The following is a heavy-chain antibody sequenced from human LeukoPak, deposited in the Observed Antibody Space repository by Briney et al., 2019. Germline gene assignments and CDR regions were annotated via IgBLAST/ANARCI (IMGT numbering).Heavy chain of an antibody. D-gene: IGHD6-13*01. CDR2: IKQDGSEK. Sequence: GGSLRLSCAVSGFSVSGYWMTWVRQAPGKGLEWVAYIKQDGSEKNYVDSVKGRFTISRDNAENSLFLQMNSLRVEDTAVYYYAREWQGGIAAAGTRIEGDYWGQGTLVAVSS. J-gene: IGHJ4*02. CDR3: AREWQGGIAAAGTRIEGDY. CDR1: GFSVSGYW. V-gene: IGHV3-7*01.